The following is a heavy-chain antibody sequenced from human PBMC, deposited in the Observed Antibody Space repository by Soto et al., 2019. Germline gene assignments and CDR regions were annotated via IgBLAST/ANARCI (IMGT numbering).Heavy chain of an antibody. J-gene: IGHJ4*02. CDR1: GGSFSGYY. CDR3: ARGWSGWRVWLDY. CDR2: INHSGST. D-gene: IGHD6-19*01. Sequence: ETLSLTCAVYGGSFSGYYWSWIRQPPGKGLEWIGEINHSGSTNYNPSLKSRVTISVDTSKNQFSLKLSSVTAADTAVYYCARGWSGWRVWLDYWGQGTLVTVSS. V-gene: IGHV4-34*01.